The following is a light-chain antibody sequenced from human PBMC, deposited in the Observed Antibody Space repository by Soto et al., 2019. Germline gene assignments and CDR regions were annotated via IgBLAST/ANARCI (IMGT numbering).Light chain of an antibody. CDR2: GAS. Sequence: ELVLTQSPGTLSLSPGERATLSCRASQSVSSSYLAWYQQKPCQAPRLLIYGASSRATGIPDRFSGSGSGTDFTLTISRLEPEDFAVYYCQQYGSSPRLTFGGGTQLDIK. CDR1: QSVSSSY. J-gene: IGKJ4*01. CDR3: QQYGSSPRLT. V-gene: IGKV3-20*01.